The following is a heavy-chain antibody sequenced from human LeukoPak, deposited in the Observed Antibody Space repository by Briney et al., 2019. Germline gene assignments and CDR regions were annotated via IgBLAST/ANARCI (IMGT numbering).Heavy chain of an antibody. CDR3: ARVGYSSSWSGYYYYYYGMDV. J-gene: IGHJ6*02. V-gene: IGHV3-7*01. D-gene: IGHD6-13*01. CDR1: GFTFSSYW. Sequence: GVYLTLYCAASGFTFSSYWMSWLRQAPGKGREGVANIKQGGGEKYYVVSVKSRFTISRDNAKNSLYLQMNSLRAEDTAVYYCARVGYSSSWSGYYYYYYGMDVWGQGTTVTVSS. CDR2: IKQGGGEK.